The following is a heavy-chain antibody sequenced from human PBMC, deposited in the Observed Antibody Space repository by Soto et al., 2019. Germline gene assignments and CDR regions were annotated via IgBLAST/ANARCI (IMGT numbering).Heavy chain of an antibody. CDR1: RFTFSSYW. CDR2: IKQDGSEK. J-gene: IGHJ6*02. Sequence: EVQLVESGGGLVQPGGSLRLSCAASRFTFSSYWMSWVRQAPGKGLEWVANIKQDGSEKYYVDSVKGRFTISRDNAKNSLYLQMNSLRAEDTAVYYCARDTASGYSYYYYYGMDVWGQGTTVTVSS. V-gene: IGHV3-7*01. D-gene: IGHD3-3*01. CDR3: ARDTASGYSYYYYYGMDV.